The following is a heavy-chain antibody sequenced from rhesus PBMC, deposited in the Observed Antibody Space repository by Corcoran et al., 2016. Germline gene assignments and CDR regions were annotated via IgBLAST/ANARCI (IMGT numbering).Heavy chain of an antibody. V-gene: IGHV4-173*01. CDR2: ISGSGGST. J-gene: IGHJ1*01. CDR3: ARGRLQYLDWLVFAEYFEF. Sequence: QVQLQESGPGLVKPSETLSLTCAVSGGSISSNYCRWIRQPPGQRLEWAGRISGSGGSTDYNPSLKSRVTISTDTSKNQFSLKLSSVTAADTAVYYCARGRLQYLDWLVFAEYFEFWGQGALVTVSS. D-gene: IGHD3-3*01. CDR1: GGSISSNY.